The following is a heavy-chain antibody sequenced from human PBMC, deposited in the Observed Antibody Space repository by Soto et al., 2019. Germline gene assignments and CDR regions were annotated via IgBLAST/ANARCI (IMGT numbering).Heavy chain of an antibody. J-gene: IGHJ6*02. CDR3: VRAREVVAARINYYPMDA. CDR1: GESFSAYY. D-gene: IGHD2-15*01. Sequence: PSETLSLTCAVYGESFSAYYWTWIRQPPGKGLEWIGEINHSGSTKYNPSLRSRVTVSVDTSKHQFSLKLSSVTAADTAMYYCVRAREVVAARINYYPMDAWGQWTTVT. V-gene: IGHV4-34*01. CDR2: INHSGST.